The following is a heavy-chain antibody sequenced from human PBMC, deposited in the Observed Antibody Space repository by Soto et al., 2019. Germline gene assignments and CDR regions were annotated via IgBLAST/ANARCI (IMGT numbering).Heavy chain of an antibody. J-gene: IGHJ6*02. CDR2: ISSSGSTI. Sequence: NPGGSLRLSCAASGFTFSDYYMSWIRQAPGKGLEWVSYISSSGSTIYYADSVKGRFTISRDNAKNSLYLQMNSLRAEDTAVYYCARDSQSYDFWSGYGMDVWGQGTTVTVSS. V-gene: IGHV3-11*01. CDR3: ARDSQSYDFWSGYGMDV. CDR1: GFTFSDYY. D-gene: IGHD3-3*01.